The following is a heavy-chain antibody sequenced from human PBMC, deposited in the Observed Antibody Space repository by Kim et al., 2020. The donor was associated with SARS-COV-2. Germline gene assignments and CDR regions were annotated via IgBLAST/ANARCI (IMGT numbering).Heavy chain of an antibody. D-gene: IGHD2-2*01. CDR1: GYTFTSYD. Sequence: ASVKVSCKASGYTFTSYDINWVRQATGQGLEWMGWMNPNSGNTGYAQKFQGRVTMTRNTSISTAYMVLSSLRSEDTAVYYCARWGSSTSWLVDYYYYYGMDVWGQGTTVTVSS. CDR3: ARWGSSTSWLVDYYYYYGMDV. J-gene: IGHJ6*02. V-gene: IGHV1-8*01. CDR2: MNPNSGNT.